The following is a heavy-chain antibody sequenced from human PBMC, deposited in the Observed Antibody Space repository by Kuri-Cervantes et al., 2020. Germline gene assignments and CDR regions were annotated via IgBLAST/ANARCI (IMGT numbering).Heavy chain of an antibody. CDR2: ISSSGSTI. V-gene: IGHV3-11*01. D-gene: IGHD3-3*01. CDR3: AREIIRHFDY. CDR1: GFTFSDYY. Sequence: GESLKISCAASGFTFSDYYMSWIRQAPGKGLEWVSYISSSGSTIYYADSVKGRFTISRDNAKNSLYLQMNSLRAEDTAVYYCAREIIRHFDYWGQGTLVTVSS. J-gene: IGHJ4*02.